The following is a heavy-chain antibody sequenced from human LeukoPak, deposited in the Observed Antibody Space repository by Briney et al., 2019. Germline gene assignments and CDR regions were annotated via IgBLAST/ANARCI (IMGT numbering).Heavy chain of an antibody. CDR3: ARGAYGDK. Sequence: ASVKVSCEASGYTLTSYGINWMRQAPGQGLEWMGWISTQSGNTNYAQKVQDRLTLTTDRSTNTAYMELRSLRADDTAVYYCARGAYGDKWGRGTLVTVSS. V-gene: IGHV1-18*01. D-gene: IGHD4-17*01. CDR2: ISTQSGNT. J-gene: IGHJ4*02. CDR1: GYTLTSYG.